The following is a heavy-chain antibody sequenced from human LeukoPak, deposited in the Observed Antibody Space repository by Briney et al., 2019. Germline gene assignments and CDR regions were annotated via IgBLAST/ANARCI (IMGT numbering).Heavy chain of an antibody. V-gene: IGHV3-74*01. CDR2: IKGDGSST. J-gene: IGHJ6*02. CDR1: GFTFSNYW. CDR3: ARGNYHAMDV. Sequence: GGSLRLSCAASGFTFSNYWMHWVRQTPGEGLVCVSLIKGDGSSTTYADSVKGRFTISRDNAKNTVYLQMNSLRAEDTAAYYCARGNYHAMDVWGQGTTVTVSS.